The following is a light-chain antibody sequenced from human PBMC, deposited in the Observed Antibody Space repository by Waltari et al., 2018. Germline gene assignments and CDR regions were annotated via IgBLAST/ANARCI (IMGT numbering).Light chain of an antibody. CDR1: STDVGGYNY. V-gene: IGLV2-11*01. CDR2: DVT. CDR3: SSYAGSYSVI. J-gene: IGLJ2*01. Sequence: QSALTQPRSVSGSPGQSVTISCTGTSTDVGGYNYVSWYQQHPTKAPKLMIYDVTKRPSGVPYRFSASKSGNTASLTISGLQAEDEADYYCSSYAGSYSVIFGGGTKLTVL.